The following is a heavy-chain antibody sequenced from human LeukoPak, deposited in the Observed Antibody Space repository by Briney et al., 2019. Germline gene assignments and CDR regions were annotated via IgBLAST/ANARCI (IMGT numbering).Heavy chain of an antibody. Sequence: PSETLSLTCTVSGGSISSYYWSWIRQPPGKGLEWIGYIYYSGSTNYNPSLQSRVSIPVDTSKNQVSLKLNSLTAADTAVYYCARMGTYNAGSYFDYWGQGTLVTVSS. J-gene: IGHJ4*02. CDR2: IYYSGST. CDR3: ARMGTYNAGSYFDY. V-gene: IGHV4-59*01. D-gene: IGHD3-10*01. CDR1: GGSISSYY.